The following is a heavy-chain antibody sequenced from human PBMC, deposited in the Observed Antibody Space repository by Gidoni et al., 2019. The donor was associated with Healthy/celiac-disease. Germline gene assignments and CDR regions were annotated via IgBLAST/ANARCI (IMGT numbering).Heavy chain of an antibody. CDR2: IWYDGSNK. Sequence: QLHLVESGGGVVQSGRSLRLSCASSGFTFSSYGMHGCRQAPGKGREWVAVIWYDGSNKYYADSVKGRFTISRDNSKNTLYLQMNSRRAEDTAVYYCARGGYYDLSPYMDVWGKGTTVTVSS. CDR3: ARGGYYDLSPYMDV. J-gene: IGHJ6*03. D-gene: IGHD3-3*01. CDR1: GFTFSSYG. V-gene: IGHV3-33*01.